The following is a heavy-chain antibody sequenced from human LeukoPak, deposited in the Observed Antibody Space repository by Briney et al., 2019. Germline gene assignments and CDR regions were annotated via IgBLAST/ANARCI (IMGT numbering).Heavy chain of an antibody. CDR1: GGSTSSYF. D-gene: IGHD6-19*01. CDR2: IYTSGST. Sequence: SETLSLTCTVSGGSTSSYFWTWIRQPAGKGLEWIGRIYTSGSTNYNPSLKSRVTMSVDTSKNQFSLKLSSVTAADTAVYYCARDRAVPGRIDYWGQGTLVTVSS. V-gene: IGHV4-4*07. CDR3: ARDRAVPGRIDY. J-gene: IGHJ4*02.